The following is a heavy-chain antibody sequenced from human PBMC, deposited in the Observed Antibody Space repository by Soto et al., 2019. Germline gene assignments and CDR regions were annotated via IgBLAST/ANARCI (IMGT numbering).Heavy chain of an antibody. J-gene: IGHJ4*01. CDR2: IIAYSGNT. V-gene: IGHV1-18*04. Sequence: QVQLVQSGAEVKKPGASVKVSCKASGYTFTTSGITWLRQAPGQGLEWMGWIIAYSGNTNYAQKLQGRLTVTTDTSTNTADMDLRSLRSYDTAVYYCARVVKEGDYGDYGRYYFDYWGHGTLVTVSS. CDR3: ARVVKEGDYGDYGRYYFDY. D-gene: IGHD4-17*01. CDR1: GYTFTTSG.